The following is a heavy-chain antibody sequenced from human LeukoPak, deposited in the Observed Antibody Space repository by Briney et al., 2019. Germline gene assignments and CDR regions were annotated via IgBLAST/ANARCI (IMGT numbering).Heavy chain of an antibody. Sequence: SPSETLSPTCTVSGGSISSSSYYWGWIRQPPGKGLEWIGSIYYSGSTYYNPSLKSRVTISVDTSKNQFSLKLSSVTAADTAVYYCARDRSYTIFGVAPIDYWGQGTLVTVSS. D-gene: IGHD3-3*01. V-gene: IGHV4-39*07. CDR2: IYYSGST. CDR1: GGSISSSSYY. J-gene: IGHJ4*02. CDR3: ARDRSYTIFGVAPIDY.